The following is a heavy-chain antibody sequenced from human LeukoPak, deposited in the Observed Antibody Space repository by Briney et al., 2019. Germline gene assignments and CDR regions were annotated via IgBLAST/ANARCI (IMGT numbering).Heavy chain of an antibody. Sequence: ASVKVSCKTSGYTFTDYTLDWVRQAPGRGLEWMGWISTKTGTPHVQGFTGRFVFSLDTSVSTAYLQISNLNLDDTAVYYCARILGDHQKDFHHWGQGTLATVSS. CDR1: GYTFTDYT. J-gene: IGHJ1*01. CDR2: ISTKTGTP. CDR3: ARILGDHQKDFHH. D-gene: IGHD3-3*01. V-gene: IGHV7-4-1*02.